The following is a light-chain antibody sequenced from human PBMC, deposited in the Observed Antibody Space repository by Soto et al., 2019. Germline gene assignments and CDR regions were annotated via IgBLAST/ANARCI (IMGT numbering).Light chain of an antibody. V-gene: IGLV1-51*02. CDR3: ASWDHSLSGYV. CDR2: ESN. CDR1: ISNIGNNY. Sequence: QSALTRRPSVSAAPGQKVTISCFGTISNIGNNYVSWYQQLPGAAPTLLIYESNRRPTGIPDRFSGSKSATSATLDITGLQTGDEADYYCASWDHSLSGYVFGSGTKVTVL. J-gene: IGLJ1*01.